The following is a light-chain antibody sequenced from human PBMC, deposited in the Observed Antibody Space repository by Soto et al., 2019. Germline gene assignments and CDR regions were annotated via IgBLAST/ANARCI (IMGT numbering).Light chain of an antibody. Sequence: QSALTQPASVSGSPGQSITISCTGTSSDVGGYNYVSWYQQHPGKAPKLMSYDVSNRPSGVSNRFSGSKSGNTASLTISGRQAEDEADYYCSSYTSSSTHNYVFGTWTKLTVL. CDR3: SSYTSSSTHNYV. V-gene: IGLV2-14*01. CDR1: SSDVGGYNY. CDR2: DVS. J-gene: IGLJ1*01.